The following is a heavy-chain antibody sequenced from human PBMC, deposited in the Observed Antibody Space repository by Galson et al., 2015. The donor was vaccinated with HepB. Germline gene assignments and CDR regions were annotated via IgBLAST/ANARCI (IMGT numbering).Heavy chain of an antibody. CDR3: ASGVDGYSSSVDGMDV. J-gene: IGHJ6*02. CDR1: GFTFSSYA. D-gene: IGHD6-13*01. V-gene: IGHV3-30*04. Sequence: SLRLSCAASGFTFSSYAMHWVRQAPGKGLEWVAVISYDGSNKYYADSVKGRFTISRDNSKNTLYLQMNSLRAEDTAVYYCASGVDGYSSSVDGMDVWGQGTTVTVSS. CDR2: ISYDGSNK.